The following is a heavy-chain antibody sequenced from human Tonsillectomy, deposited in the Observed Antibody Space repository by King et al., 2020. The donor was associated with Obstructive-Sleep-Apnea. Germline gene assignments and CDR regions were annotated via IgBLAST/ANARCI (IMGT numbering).Heavy chain of an antibody. CDR3: ARALAVGATVGYFDY. Sequence: VQLQESGPGLVKPSQTLSLTCTVSCGSISSGAYYWSWIRQPPGKGLEWIGYIYYSGSTYYNPSLKSRVTVSVDTSKNQFSLKLSSVTAADTAVYYCARALAVGATVGYFDYWGQGTLVTVSS. CDR2: IYYSGST. CDR1: CGSISSGAYY. D-gene: IGHD1-26*01. V-gene: IGHV4-30-4*01. J-gene: IGHJ4*02.